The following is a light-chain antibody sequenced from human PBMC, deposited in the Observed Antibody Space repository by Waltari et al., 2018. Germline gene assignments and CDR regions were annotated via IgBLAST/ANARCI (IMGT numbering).Light chain of an antibody. J-gene: IGKJ5*01. V-gene: IGKV1-33*01. CDR3: QQYVHLVT. Sequence: DIQMTQSPSSLSASVGDRVTIACQASHGISKHLNWHQQKLGKAPKLLIYDASNLETGVPSRFSGSGSGTDFTFTISSLQPEDIATYYCQQYVHLVTFGQGTRLEI. CDR1: HGISKH. CDR2: DAS.